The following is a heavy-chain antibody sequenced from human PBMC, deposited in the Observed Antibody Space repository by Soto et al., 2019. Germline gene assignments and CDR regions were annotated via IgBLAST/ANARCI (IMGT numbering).Heavy chain of an antibody. V-gene: IGHV4-30-4*01. CDR1: GGSISSGDYY. CDR2: IYYSGST. CDR3: ARDLGYCTNGVCFGFDY. Sequence: QVQLQESGPGLVKPSQTLSLTCTVSGGSISSGDYYWSWIRQPPGKGLEWIGYIYYSGSTHYNPSLKSRVTISVDTSKNQFSLKLSSVTAADTAVYYCARDLGYCTNGVCFGFDYWGQGTLVTVSS. J-gene: IGHJ4*02. D-gene: IGHD2-8*01.